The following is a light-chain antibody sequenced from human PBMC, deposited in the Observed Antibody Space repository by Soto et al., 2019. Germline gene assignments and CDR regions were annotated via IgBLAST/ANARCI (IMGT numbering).Light chain of an antibody. V-gene: IGLV1-44*01. CDR2: YDN. CDR3: AAWDDSLNGRV. J-gene: IGLJ1*01. Sequence: QAVVTQPPSASGTPGQRVTIPCSGSNSNIGSNTVNWYQQLPGTAPKLLIYYDNLRPSGVPDRISGSKSGTSASLAISGLQSDDEADYYCAAWDDSLNGRVFGTGTKLTVL. CDR1: NSNIGSNT.